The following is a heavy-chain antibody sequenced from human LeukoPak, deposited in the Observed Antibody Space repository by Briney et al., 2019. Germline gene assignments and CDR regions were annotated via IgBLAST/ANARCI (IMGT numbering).Heavy chain of an antibody. J-gene: IGHJ4*02. D-gene: IGHD2/OR15-2a*01. CDR1: GGSISINSYY. Sequence: PSETLSLTCSVSGGSISINSYYWDWIRQSPGKGLEWLGSLYFRGNTYYNPSLKSRVSISVDTSKNQFSLRSNSVTAADTAVYFCARQSSPFYFVDYWGQGIPVTVSS. CDR3: ARQSSPFYFVDY. V-gene: IGHV4-39*07. CDR2: LYFRGNT.